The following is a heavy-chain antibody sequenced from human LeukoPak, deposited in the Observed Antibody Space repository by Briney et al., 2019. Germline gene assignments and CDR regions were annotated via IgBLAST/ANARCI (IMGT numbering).Heavy chain of an antibody. CDR2: ISYDGSNK. D-gene: IGHD6-13*01. J-gene: IGHJ4*02. Sequence: GRSLRLSCAASGFTFSSYGMHWVRQAPGKGLEWVAVISYDGSNKYYADPVKGRFTISRDNSKNTLYLQMNSLRAEDTAVYYCAKDRDRIAAALHFDYWGQGTLVTVSS. CDR3: AKDRDRIAAALHFDY. CDR1: GFTFSSYG. V-gene: IGHV3-30*18.